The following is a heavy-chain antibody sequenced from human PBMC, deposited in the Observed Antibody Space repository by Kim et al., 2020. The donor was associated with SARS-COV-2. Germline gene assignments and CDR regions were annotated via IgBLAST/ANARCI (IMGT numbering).Heavy chain of an antibody. V-gene: IGHV3-21*01. CDR3: ARGSEFTDYYYYGMDV. CDR1: GFTFSSYS. D-gene: IGHD1-26*01. J-gene: IGHJ6*02. Sequence: GESLRLSCAASGFTFSSYSMNWVRQAPGKGLEWVSSISSSSSYIYYADSVKGRFTISRDNAKNSLYLQMNSLRAEDTAVYYCARGSEFTDYYYYGMDVWGQGTTVTVSS. CDR2: ISSSSSYI.